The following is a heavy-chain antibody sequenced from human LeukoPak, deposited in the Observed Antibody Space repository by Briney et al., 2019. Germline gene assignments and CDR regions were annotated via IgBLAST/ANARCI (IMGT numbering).Heavy chain of an antibody. CDR1: GFTFTMFG. V-gene: IGHV3-48*01. Sequence: GGSLRLSCAASGFTFTMFGMNWVRQAPGKGLEWVSYIDGNSGIKYYADSVQGRFTTSRDNAQDSVFLQMTSLRVDDTAVYYCARFGHGADYWGQGTLVTVSS. J-gene: IGHJ4*02. CDR3: ARFGHGADY. D-gene: IGHD3-10*01. CDR2: IDGNSGIK.